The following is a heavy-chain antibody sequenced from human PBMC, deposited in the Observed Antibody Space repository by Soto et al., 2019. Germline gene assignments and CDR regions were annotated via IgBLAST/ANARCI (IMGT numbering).Heavy chain of an antibody. Sequence: SETLSFTCTVSGGSISSYYWSWIRQPPGKGLEWIGYIYHSGNTNYNPSRKSRVTISVDTSKNQFSLKLSSVTAADTAVYYCACRDYWGQGTLVTVSS. V-gene: IGHV4-59*01. CDR2: IYHSGNT. J-gene: IGHJ4*02. CDR1: GGSISSYY. CDR3: ACRDY.